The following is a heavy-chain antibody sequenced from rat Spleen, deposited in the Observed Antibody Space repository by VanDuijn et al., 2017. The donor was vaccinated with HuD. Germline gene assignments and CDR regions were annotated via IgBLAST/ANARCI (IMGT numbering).Heavy chain of an antibody. D-gene: IGHD1-11*01. CDR3: TNPLVY. CDR1: GFTFSNYW. CDR2: ISPDGGTT. J-gene: IGHJ2*01. V-gene: IGHV5-58*01. Sequence: EVQLVETGGGLVQPGRSLKLSCIDSGFTFSNYWMYWIRQAPGKGLEWISSISPDGGTTDYPDPVKGRFTVSRDNAENTVSLQMNSLRSEDTATYFCTNPLVYWGQGIMVTVSS.